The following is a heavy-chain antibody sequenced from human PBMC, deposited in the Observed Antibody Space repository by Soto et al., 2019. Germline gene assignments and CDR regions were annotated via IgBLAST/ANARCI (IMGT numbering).Heavy chain of an antibody. V-gene: IGHV1-46*01. D-gene: IGHD3-3*01. CDR1: GYTFTNYY. J-gene: IGHJ4*02. CDR2: INPTGGST. CDR3: ARNYTSGLDY. Sequence: QVQLVQSGAEVKKPGASVKVSCKASGYTFTNYYMHWVRQAPGLGLEWMGMINPTGGSTRYAQKFQGRVTMTRDTSTSTFHMELSSLRSEDTAVYYCARNYTSGLDYWGQGTLVTVSS.